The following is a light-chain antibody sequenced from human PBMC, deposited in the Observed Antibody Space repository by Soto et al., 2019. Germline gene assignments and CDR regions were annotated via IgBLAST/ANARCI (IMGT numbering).Light chain of an antibody. CDR2: EVS. Sequence: QSVLTQPPSASGSPGQSVTISCTGTSSDVGAYNYVSWYQQLPGKAPKLIIYEVSKRPSGVPDRFSGSKPGNTASLTVSGLQAEDEADYYCTSYAGTYSFFYVFGTGTKVTV. CDR3: TSYAGTYSFFYV. CDR1: SSDVGAYNY. V-gene: IGLV2-8*01. J-gene: IGLJ1*01.